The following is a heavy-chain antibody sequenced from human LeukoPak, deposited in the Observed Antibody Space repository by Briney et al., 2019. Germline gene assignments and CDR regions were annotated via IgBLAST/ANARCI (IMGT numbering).Heavy chain of an antibody. Sequence: EASVKVSCKASGYTFTGYYMHWVRQAPGQGLEWMGRINPNSGGTNYAQKFQGRVTMTRDTSISTAYMELSRLRSDDTAVYYCARTPSEMVLTGYYFDYWGQGTLVTVSS. CDR1: GYTFTGYY. D-gene: IGHD5-24*01. CDR3: ARTPSEMVLTGYYFDY. CDR2: INPNSGGT. V-gene: IGHV1-2*06. J-gene: IGHJ4*02.